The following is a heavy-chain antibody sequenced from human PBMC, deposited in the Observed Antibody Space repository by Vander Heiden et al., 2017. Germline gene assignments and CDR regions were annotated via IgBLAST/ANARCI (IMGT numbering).Heavy chain of an antibody. J-gene: IGHJ2*01. V-gene: IGHV3-23*01. CDR2: ISGSGGST. Sequence: EVQLLESGGGLVQPGGSLRLSGAASGFPFSSYAMSWVRQAPGKGLEWVSAISGSGGSTYYADSVKGRFTISRDNSKNTLYLQMNSLRAEDTAVYYCAKYGSNYVWYFDLWGRGTLVTVSS. CDR3: AKYGSNYVWYFDL. D-gene: IGHD4-4*01. CDR1: GFPFSSYA.